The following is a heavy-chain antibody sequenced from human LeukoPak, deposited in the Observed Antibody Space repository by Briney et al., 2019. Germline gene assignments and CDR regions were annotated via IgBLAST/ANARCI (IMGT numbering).Heavy chain of an antibody. CDR3: ARGRHGSGWYDWFDP. CDR1: GDSVSSNSAP. J-gene: IGHJ5*02. Sequence: SQTLSLTCAISGDSVSSNSAPWNWIRQSPSRGLEWLGRTYYRSKWYHDYAVSVKSRITINPDTSKNQFSLQLNSVTPEDTALYYCARGRHGSGWYDWFDPWGQGTLVTVSS. CDR2: TYYRSKWYH. D-gene: IGHD6-13*01. V-gene: IGHV6-1*01.